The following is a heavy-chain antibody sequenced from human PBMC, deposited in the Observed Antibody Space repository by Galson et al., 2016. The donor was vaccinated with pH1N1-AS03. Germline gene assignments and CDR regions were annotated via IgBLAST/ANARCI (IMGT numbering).Heavy chain of an antibody. CDR2: INTAETKT. D-gene: IGHD3-16*01. CDR3: ARGILGDAVGLDS. V-gene: IGHV3-74*01. J-gene: IGHJ4*02. CDR1: GFTLRNYW. Sequence: SLRLSCAASGFTLRNYWMHWVRQAPGGGLAWVSRINTAETKTYYADSVEGRFAISRDIAKNTVYLQMNSLGPEDTAVYYCARGILGDAVGLDSWGQGTLVTVSS.